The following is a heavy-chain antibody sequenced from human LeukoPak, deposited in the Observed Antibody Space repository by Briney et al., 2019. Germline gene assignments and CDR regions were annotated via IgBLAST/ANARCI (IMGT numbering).Heavy chain of an antibody. CDR1: GGFINDYY. V-gene: IGHV4-59*01. J-gene: IGHJ4*02. CDR2: IHYSGAT. D-gene: IGHD6-19*01. Sequence: SETLSLTCSVSGGFINDYYWSWIRQPPGKGLEWIGYIHYSGATNYNPSLKSRVIMSVDTSRNQFSLNLYSVTAADTAMHYCARHSSGWHLDFWGQGTLVTVSS. CDR3: ARHSSGWHLDF.